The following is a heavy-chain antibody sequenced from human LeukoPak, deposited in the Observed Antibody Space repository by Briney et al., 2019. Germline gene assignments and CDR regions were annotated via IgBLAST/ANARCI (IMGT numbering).Heavy chain of an antibody. D-gene: IGHD3-10*01. CDR2: IYYSGST. CDR1: GGSISSYY. J-gene: IGHJ4*02. CDR3: ARGRITMVRGVKGYFDY. V-gene: IGHV4-39*01. Sequence: SETLSLTCTVSGGSISSYYWSWIRQPPGKGLEWIGSIYYSGSTYYNPSLKSRVTISVDTSKNQFSLKLSSVTAADTAVYYCARGRITMVRGVKGYFDYWGQGTLVTVSS.